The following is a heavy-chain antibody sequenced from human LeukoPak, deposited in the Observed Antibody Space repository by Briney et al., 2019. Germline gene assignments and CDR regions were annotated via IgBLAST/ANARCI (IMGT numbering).Heavy chain of an antibody. D-gene: IGHD5-24*01. CDR2: ISSSGSTI. Sequence: GGSLRPSCAASGFTFSDYYMSWIRQAPGKGLERVSYISSSGSTIYYADSVKGRFTISRDNAKNSLYLQMNSLRAEDTAVYYCARDNSVRDEAWWFNPWGQGTLVTVSS. J-gene: IGHJ5*02. V-gene: IGHV3-11*04. CDR1: GFTFSDYY. CDR3: ARDNSVRDEAWWFNP.